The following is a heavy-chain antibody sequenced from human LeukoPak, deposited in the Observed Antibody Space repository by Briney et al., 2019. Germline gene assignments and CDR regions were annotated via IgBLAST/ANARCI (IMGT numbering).Heavy chain of an antibody. CDR1: GYTFTGYY. CDR3: ARERAAAGTPGGY. D-gene: IGHD6-13*01. CDR2: INPNSGGT. V-gene: IGHV1-2*06. Sequence: ASVKVSCKASGYTFTGYYMHWVRQAPGHGLEWMGRINPNSGGTNYAQKFQGRVTMTRDTSISTAYMELSRLRSDDTAVYYCARERAAAGTPGGYWGQGTLVTVSS. J-gene: IGHJ4*02.